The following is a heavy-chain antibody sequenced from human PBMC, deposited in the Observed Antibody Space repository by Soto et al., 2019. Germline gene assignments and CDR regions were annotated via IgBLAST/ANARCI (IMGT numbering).Heavy chain of an antibody. V-gene: IGHV3-13*01. CDR2: IGAAGDT. CDR3: SRGPVAGPSYYYMDM. J-gene: IGHJ6*03. CDR1: GFPFSTYD. Sequence: EVLLVESGGGLVQPGGSLRLSCAASGFPFSTYDMHWVHQSPGKGLEWISAIGAAGDTYYSDSMKGRFTISRDNAKSSLYLQMNSLSAGDSAVYYCSRGPVAGPSYYYMDMWGKGTTVIVSS. D-gene: IGHD6-19*01.